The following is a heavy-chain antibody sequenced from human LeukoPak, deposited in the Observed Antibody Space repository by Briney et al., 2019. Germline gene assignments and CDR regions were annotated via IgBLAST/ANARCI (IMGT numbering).Heavy chain of an antibody. CDR2: FYTSGST. CDR3: ARNKGYCSSTSCSPFDY. D-gene: IGHD2-2*01. J-gene: IGHJ4*02. CDR1: GGSISSYY. V-gene: IGHV4-4*07. Sequence: ASETLSLTCTVSGGSISSYYRSWIRQPAGKGLEWIGRFYTSGSTNYNPSLKSRVTMSVDTSKNQFSLKLSSVTAADTAVYYCARNKGYCSSTSCSPFDYWGQGTLVTVSS.